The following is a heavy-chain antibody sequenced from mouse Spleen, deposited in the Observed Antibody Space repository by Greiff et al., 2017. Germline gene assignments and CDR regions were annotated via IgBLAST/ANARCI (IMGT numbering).Heavy chain of an antibody. Sequence: EVMLVESGGGLVKPGGSLKLSCAASGFTFSDYGMHWVRQAPEKGLEWVAYISSGSSTIYYADTVKGRFTISRDNAKNTLFLQMTSLRSEDTAMYYCARSRGSYYYYFDYWGQGTTLTVSS. CDR1: GFTFSDYG. V-gene: IGHV5-17*01. CDR2: ISSGSSTI. J-gene: IGHJ2*01. CDR3: ARSRGSYYYYFDY. D-gene: IGHD1-1*02.